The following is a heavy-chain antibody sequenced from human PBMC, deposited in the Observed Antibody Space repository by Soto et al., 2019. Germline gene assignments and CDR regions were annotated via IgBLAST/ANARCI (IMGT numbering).Heavy chain of an antibody. V-gene: IGHV1-3*01. CDR3: ARDSVIAAAGAYYYDGMHV. CDR1: GYTFTSYA. CDR2: INAGNGNT. Sequence: GASVKVSCKASGYTFTSYAMHWVRQAPGQRLEWMRWINAGNGNTKYSQKFQGRVTITRDTSASTAYMELSSLRSEDTAVYYCARDSVIAAAGAYYYDGMHVCGQGTPVTF. J-gene: IGHJ6*02. D-gene: IGHD6-13*01.